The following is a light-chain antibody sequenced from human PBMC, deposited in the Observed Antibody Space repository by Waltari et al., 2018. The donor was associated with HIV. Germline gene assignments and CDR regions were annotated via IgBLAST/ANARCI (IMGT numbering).Light chain of an antibody. CDR2: DVS. V-gene: IGLV2-14*03. Sequence: QSALTQPASVSGSPGQSIIISCTGTSSDVGGYNYVSWYQQHPGKAPKLMICDVSNRPSGVSKRCAGAKSGNTASLTISERHAEDEADYYGSSYTSSSPYAFGTGTKFTVL. CDR1: SSDVGGYNY. CDR3: SSYTSSSPYA. J-gene: IGLJ1*01.